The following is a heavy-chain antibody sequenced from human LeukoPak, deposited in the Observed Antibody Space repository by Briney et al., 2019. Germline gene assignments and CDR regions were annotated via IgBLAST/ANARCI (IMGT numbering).Heavy chain of an antibody. CDR3: ARYYYDSSGYLPENWFDP. V-gene: IGHV4-59*01. CDR2: NYYSGST. Sequence: SETLPLTCAVYGGSFNGYYWSWIRQPPGGGLEGIGYNYYSGSTNYNPSLKSRVTRSVDTSKNQFSLRLSSVTAADTAVYYCARYYYDSSGYLPENWFDPWGLGTLVTVSS. CDR1: GGSFNGYY. J-gene: IGHJ5*02. D-gene: IGHD3-22*01.